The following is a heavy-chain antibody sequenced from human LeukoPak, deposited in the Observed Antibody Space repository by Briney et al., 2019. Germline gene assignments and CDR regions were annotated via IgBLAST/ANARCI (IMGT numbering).Heavy chain of an antibody. CDR3: ARGYYDFRSGHYFDY. V-gene: IGHV3-53*01. CDR1: GFTVSSNH. CDR2: IYSGGST. Sequence: GGSLRLSCAASGFTVSSNHMSWVRQAPGKGLEWVSVIYSGGSTYYADSVKGRFTISRDNSKNTLYLQMNSLRAEDTAVYYCARGYYDFRSGHYFDYWGQGTLVTVSS. J-gene: IGHJ4*02. D-gene: IGHD3-3*01.